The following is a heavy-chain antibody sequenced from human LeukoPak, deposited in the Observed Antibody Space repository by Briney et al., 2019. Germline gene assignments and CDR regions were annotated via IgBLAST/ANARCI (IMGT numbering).Heavy chain of an antibody. V-gene: IGHV3-21*01. J-gene: IGHJ4*02. CDR2: ISSSSSYI. CDR3: ARDPQTGSGRHTYDDY. D-gene: IGHD3-10*01. Sequence: PGGSLRLSCAASGFTFSSYSMNWVRQAPGKGLEWVSSISSSSSYIYYADSVEGRFTISRDNAKNSLYLQMNSLRAEDTAVYYCARDPQTGSGRHTYDDYWGQGTLVTVSS. CDR1: GFTFSSYS.